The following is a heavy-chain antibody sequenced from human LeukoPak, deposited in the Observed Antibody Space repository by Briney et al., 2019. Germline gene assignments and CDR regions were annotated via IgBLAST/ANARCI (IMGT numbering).Heavy chain of an antibody. CDR3: ARELRGGSND. Sequence: GGSLRLSCAASGFTFSDQYMDWVRQAPGKGLEWVGRIRNKANSYITEYAASVKGRFTISRDDSKNSLFLQMNSLKTEDTAVYYWARELRGGSNDWGQGTLVTVSS. CDR2: IRNKANSYIT. V-gene: IGHV3-72*01. D-gene: IGHD3-16*01. CDR1: GFTFSDQY. J-gene: IGHJ4*02.